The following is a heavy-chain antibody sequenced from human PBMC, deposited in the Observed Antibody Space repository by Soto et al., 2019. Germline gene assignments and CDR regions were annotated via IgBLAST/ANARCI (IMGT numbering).Heavy chain of an antibody. D-gene: IGHD4-17*01. CDR1: GFTFDDYA. J-gene: IGHJ4*02. Sequence: EVQLVESGGGLVQPGRSLRLSCAASGFTFDDYAMHWVRQAPGKGLEWVSGISWNSGSIGYADSVKGRFTISRDNAKNTLYLQMNSLRAEDTALYYCATDVGRLFTVTTFDYWGQGTLATVSS. CDR3: ATDVGRLFTVTTFDY. V-gene: IGHV3-9*01. CDR2: ISWNSGSI.